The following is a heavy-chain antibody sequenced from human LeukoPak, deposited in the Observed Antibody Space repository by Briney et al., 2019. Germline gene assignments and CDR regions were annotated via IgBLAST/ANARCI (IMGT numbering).Heavy chain of an antibody. CDR3: ARIDGSGSPGGY. Sequence: DSVKGRFPISRDNAKNSLYLQMNSLRAEDTAVYYCARIDGSGSPGGYWGQGTLVTVSS. J-gene: IGHJ4*02. D-gene: IGHD3-10*01. V-gene: IGHV3-11*06.